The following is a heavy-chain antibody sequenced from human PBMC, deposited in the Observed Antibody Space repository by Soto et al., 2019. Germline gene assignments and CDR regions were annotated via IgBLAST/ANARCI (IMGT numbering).Heavy chain of an antibody. CDR1: GGSISSSNW. CDR2: IYHSGGT. Sequence: SETLSLTCAVSGGSISSSNWWSWVRQPPGKGLDWIGEIYHSGGTNYNPSLKSRVTISVDKSKNQFSLKLSSVTAADTAVYYCARGKGGGGSGRYSVYYGMDVWGQGTTVTVSS. V-gene: IGHV4-4*02. D-gene: IGHD3-10*01. CDR3: ARGKGGGGSGRYSVYYGMDV. J-gene: IGHJ6*02.